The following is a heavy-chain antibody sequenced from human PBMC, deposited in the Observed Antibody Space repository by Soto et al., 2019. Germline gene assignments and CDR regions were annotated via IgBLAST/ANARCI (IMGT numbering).Heavy chain of an antibody. V-gene: IGHV1-3*01. CDR2: INAGNSNT. D-gene: IGHD3-9*01. Sequence: ASVKVSCKASGYTFTSYAMHWVRQAPGQRLEWMGWINAGNSNTKYSQKFQGRVTITRDTSASTAYMELSSLRSEDTAVYYCASTQSTVLRYFDWVSSAFDYWGQGTLVTVSS. J-gene: IGHJ4*02. CDR1: GYTFTSYA. CDR3: ASTQSTVLRYFDWVSSAFDY.